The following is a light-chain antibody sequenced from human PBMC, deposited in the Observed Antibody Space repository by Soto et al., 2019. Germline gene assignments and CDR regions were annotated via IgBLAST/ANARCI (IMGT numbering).Light chain of an antibody. V-gene: IGKV3-20*01. J-gene: IGKJ4*01. Sequence: ELVLTQAPGTLSLSPGERATLSCRARQSVSSDYLAWYQQKPGQTPQVLIYRASSRATVIPDRFSGSGSGPDFTLTISRLEPEDFAVYYCQQYGSSPLTFGGGTKVEIK. CDR3: QQYGSSPLT. CDR1: QSVSSDY. CDR2: RAS.